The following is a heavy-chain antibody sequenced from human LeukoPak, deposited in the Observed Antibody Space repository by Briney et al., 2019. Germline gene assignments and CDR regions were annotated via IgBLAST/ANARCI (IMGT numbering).Heavy chain of an antibody. Sequence: LVASVKVSCKTFGYNFIDYSMHWVRQAPGQGLEWMGWINPRTGATNYAHKFLGRVTMTTDTSTSTAYMELRSLRSDDTAVYYCAGESYDILTSTTVDYYYYMDVWGKGTTVTISS. CDR1: GYNFIDYS. CDR2: INPRTGAT. J-gene: IGHJ6*03. CDR3: AGESYDILTSTTVDYYYYMDV. V-gene: IGHV1-2*03. D-gene: IGHD3-9*01.